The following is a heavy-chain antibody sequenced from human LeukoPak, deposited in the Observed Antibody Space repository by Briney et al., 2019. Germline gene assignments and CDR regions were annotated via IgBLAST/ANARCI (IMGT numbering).Heavy chain of an antibody. J-gene: IGHJ5*02. D-gene: IGHD6-19*01. CDR3: AKIPYSSGWVQNWFDP. V-gene: IGHV3-23*01. CDR2: ISGSGGST. Sequence: GGSLRLSCAASGFTFSSYWMSWVRQAPGKGLEWISAISGSGGSTYYADSVKGRFTISRDNSKNTLYLQMNSLRAEDTAVYYCAKIPYSSGWVQNWFDPWGQGTLVTVSS. CDR1: GFTFSSYW.